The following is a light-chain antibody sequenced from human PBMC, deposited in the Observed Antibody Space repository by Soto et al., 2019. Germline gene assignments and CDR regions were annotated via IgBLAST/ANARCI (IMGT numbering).Light chain of an antibody. CDR1: TSNIGKYY. Sequence: QSVLSQPPSVSAAPGQRVTISCSGSTSNIGKYYVSWYQQVPGTAPRLLIYDNNQRPSGIPDRFSGSRSGTSASLAISRLQSEDEADYYCAAWDDRLSDLLFGGGTKVTVL. CDR2: DNN. V-gene: IGLV1-47*01. CDR3: AAWDDRLSDLL. J-gene: IGLJ2*01.